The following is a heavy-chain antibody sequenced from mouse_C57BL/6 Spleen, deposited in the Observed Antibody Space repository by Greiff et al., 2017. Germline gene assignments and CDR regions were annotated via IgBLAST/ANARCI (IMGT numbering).Heavy chain of an antibody. V-gene: IGHV1-18*01. D-gene: IGHD2-5*01. Sequence: EVQRVESGPELVKPGASVKIPCKASGYTFTDYNMDWVKQSHGKSLEWIGDINPNNGGTIYNQKFKGKATLTVDKSSSTAYMELRSLTSEDTAVYYCARRRAIVHWYFDVWGTGTTVTVSS. CDR2: INPNNGGT. CDR1: GYTFTDYN. CDR3: ARRRAIVHWYFDV. J-gene: IGHJ1*03.